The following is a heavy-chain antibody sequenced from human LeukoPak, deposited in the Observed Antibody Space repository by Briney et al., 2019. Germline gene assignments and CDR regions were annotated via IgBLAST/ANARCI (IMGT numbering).Heavy chain of an antibody. Sequence: GGSLRLSCAASGFTFSSYTMSWVRQAPGKGLEWVSAISGSGVITYYADSVKGRFTISRDNSKNTLYLQMNSLRAEDTAVYFCARHSYFDYWGQGTLVTVSS. CDR1: GFTFSSYT. V-gene: IGHV3-23*01. CDR2: ISGSGVIT. CDR3: ARHSYFDY. J-gene: IGHJ4*02.